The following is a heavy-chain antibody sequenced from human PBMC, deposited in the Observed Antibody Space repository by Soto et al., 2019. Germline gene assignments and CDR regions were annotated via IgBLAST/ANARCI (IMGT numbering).Heavy chain of an antibody. CDR3: AKSSRDTYYYDSSAEGAFDI. V-gene: IGHV3-23*01. D-gene: IGHD3-22*01. CDR1: GFTFSSYA. J-gene: IGHJ3*02. Sequence: EVQLLESGGGLVQPGGSLRLSCAASGFTFSSYAMSWVRQAPGKGLEWVSAISGSGGSTYYADSVKGRFTISRDNSKNTLYLQMNSLRAEDTAVYYCAKSSRDTYYYDSSAEGAFDIWGQGTMVTVSS. CDR2: ISGSGGST.